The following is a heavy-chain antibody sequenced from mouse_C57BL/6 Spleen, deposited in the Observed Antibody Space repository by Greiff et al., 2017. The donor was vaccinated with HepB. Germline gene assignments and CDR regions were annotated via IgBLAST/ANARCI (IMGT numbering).Heavy chain of an antibody. J-gene: IGHJ3*01. V-gene: IGHV1-26*01. CDR2: INPNNGGT. D-gene: IGHD2-4*01. Sequence: VQLQQSGPELVKPGASVKISCKASGYTFTDYYMNWVKQSHGKSLEWIGDINPNNGGTSYNQKFKGKATLTVDKSSSTAYMELRSLTSEDSAVYYCAREGLRRAGFAYWGQGTLVTVSA. CDR3: AREGLRRAGFAY. CDR1: GYTFTDYY.